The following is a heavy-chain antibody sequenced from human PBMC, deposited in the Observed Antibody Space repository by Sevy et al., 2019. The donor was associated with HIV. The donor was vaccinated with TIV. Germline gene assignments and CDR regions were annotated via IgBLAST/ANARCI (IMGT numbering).Heavy chain of an antibody. Sequence: ASVKVSCKASGYTFTGYCVHWLRHAPGQGLEWMGRINPKTGGTYFAKKFQDRVTMTTGTSITTAYLELSGLRFDDTAVYYCARMGDYSDTSGYYPLKYWGQGTLVTVSS. D-gene: IGHD3-22*01. J-gene: IGHJ4*02. CDR1: GYTFTGYC. CDR2: INPKTGGT. CDR3: ARMGDYSDTSGYYPLKY. V-gene: IGHV1-2*06.